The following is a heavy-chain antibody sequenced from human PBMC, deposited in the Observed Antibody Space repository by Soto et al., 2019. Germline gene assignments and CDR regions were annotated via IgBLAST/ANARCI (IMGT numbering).Heavy chain of an antibody. CDR3: AHRQRTVVVGAPFDL. D-gene: IGHD2-15*01. J-gene: IGHJ4*02. CDR2: IYWDDDK. Sequence: QITLRESGPTLVQPTQTLTLTCTLSGVSLTTSGVGVGWIRQPPGKALEWLGLIYWDDDKRFSPSLKSRHAITRYTSKNQVVMTMTDMAPVDTAIYYCAHRQRTVVVGAPFDLWGQGSQVTVSS. CDR1: GVSLTTSGVG. V-gene: IGHV2-5*02.